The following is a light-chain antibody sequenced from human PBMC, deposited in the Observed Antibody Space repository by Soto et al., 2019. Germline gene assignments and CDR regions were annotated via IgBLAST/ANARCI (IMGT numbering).Light chain of an antibody. Sequence: QSALTQPASMSVSPGQSITISCTGTSSDVGGYNYVSWYRQHPGKAPKLMIYDVNTRPSGVSNRFSGSKSGNTASLPISGLQAEDEADYYCSSHSSSSTLGVFGGGTKLTVL. J-gene: IGLJ2*01. V-gene: IGLV2-14*03. CDR3: SSHSSSSTLGV. CDR1: SSDVGGYNY. CDR2: DVN.